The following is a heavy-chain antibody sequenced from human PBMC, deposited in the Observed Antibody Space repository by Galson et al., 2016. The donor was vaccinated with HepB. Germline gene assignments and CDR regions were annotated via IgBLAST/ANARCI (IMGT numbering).Heavy chain of an antibody. CDR3: ARDLGYDWYGSFDY. CDR1: GFSFSSYW. Sequence: SLRLSCAASGFSFSSYWIHWVRQVPGKGLVWVSRINSDGSHTSYADSVKGRFTISRDNAKNTLYLQMNSLRVEGTAVYYCARDLGYDWYGSFDYWGQGTLVTVSS. V-gene: IGHV3-74*01. D-gene: IGHD3-9*01. CDR2: INSDGSHT. J-gene: IGHJ4*02.